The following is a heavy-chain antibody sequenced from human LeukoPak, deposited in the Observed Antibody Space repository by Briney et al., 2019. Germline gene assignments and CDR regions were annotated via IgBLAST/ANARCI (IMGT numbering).Heavy chain of an antibody. CDR1: GGSFSGYY. CDR2: INHSGST. Sequence: PSETLSLTCAVYGGSFSGYYWSWIRQPPGKGLEWIGEINHSGSTNYNPSLKSRVTISVDTSKNQFSLKLSSVTAADTAVYYCARGQHPNSGITMVRGVKGNWFDPWGQGTLVTVSS. J-gene: IGHJ5*02. CDR3: ARGQHPNSGITMVRGVKGNWFDP. V-gene: IGHV4-34*01. D-gene: IGHD3-10*01.